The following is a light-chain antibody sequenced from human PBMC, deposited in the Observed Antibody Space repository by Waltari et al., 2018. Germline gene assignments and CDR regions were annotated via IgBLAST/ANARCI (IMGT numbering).Light chain of an antibody. CDR3: LLYHSGALV. CDR2: HTS. CDR1: TGAVTSNSY. J-gene: IGLJ3*02. Sequence: QTVVTQEPSLTVSPGGTVTLTCASSTGAVTSNSYPNWFQQKPGQAPRSLIYHTSTKHSWTPARFSGSLSGGKAALTLSGVQPEDEADYSCLLYHSGALVFGGGTKLTVL. V-gene: IGLV7-43*01.